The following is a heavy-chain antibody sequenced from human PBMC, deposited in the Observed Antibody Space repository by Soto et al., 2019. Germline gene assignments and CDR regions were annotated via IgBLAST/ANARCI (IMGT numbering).Heavy chain of an antibody. J-gene: IGHJ4*02. CDR3: AKDPSTGSADY. CDR1: GFTFSSYA. D-gene: IGHD3-9*01. V-gene: IGHV3-64*04. Sequence: LRLSCSASGFTFSSYAMHWVRQAPGKGLEYVSGVRGNGEPPFYADSVKGRFTISRDGSKNTLYLQMNSLRAEDTAMYYCAKDPSTGSADYWGQGTQVTVSS. CDR2: VRGNGEPP.